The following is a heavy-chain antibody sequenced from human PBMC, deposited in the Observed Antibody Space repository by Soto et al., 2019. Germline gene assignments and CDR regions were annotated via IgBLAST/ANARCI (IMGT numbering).Heavy chain of an antibody. Sequence: SVKVSCKAAGGSFSNFGSIWVRQAPGQGLEWMGGIVPVFGRPNYAQRFRGRLTITADESTSTGYMELISLRSDDTAVYYCAREGSGYNFWGQGTQVTVSS. V-gene: IGHV1-69*01. CDR2: IVPVFGRP. CDR1: GGSFSNFG. CDR3: AREGSGYNF. D-gene: IGHD5-12*01. J-gene: IGHJ4*02.